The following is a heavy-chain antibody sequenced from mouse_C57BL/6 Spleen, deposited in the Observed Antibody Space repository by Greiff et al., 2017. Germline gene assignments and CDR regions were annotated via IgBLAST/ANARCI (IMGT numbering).Heavy chain of an antibody. Sequence: QVQLQQSGAELARPGASVKLSCKASGYTFTSYGISWVKQRTGQGLEWIGEIYPRSGNTYYNEKFKGKATLTADKSSSTAYMALRSLTSEDSAVYFCARRDYNYYGSYWYFDVWGTGTTVTVSS. V-gene: IGHV1-81*01. CDR2: IYPRSGNT. D-gene: IGHD1-1*01. J-gene: IGHJ1*03. CDR1: GYTFTSYG. CDR3: ARRDYNYYGSYWYFDV.